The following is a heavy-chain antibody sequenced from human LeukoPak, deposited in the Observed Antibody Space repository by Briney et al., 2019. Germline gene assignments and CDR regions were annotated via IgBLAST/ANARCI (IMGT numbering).Heavy chain of an antibody. V-gene: IGHV1-3*01. CDR1: GYTFTSYA. Sequence: ALVKVSCKASGYTFTSYAMHWVRQAPGQRLEWMGWINAGNGNTKYSQKFQGRVTITRDTSASTAYMELSSLRSEDTAVYYCAREDDWDTYYFDYWGQGTLVTVSS. CDR2: INAGNGNT. J-gene: IGHJ4*02. CDR3: AREDDWDTYYFDY. D-gene: IGHD3-9*01.